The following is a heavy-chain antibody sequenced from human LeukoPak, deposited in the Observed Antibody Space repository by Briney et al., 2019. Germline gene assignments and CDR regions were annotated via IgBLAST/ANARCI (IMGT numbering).Heavy chain of an antibody. CDR2: IIPILGIA. CDR1: GGTFSSYA. CDR3: ARDRVSAAGIPPSGY. Sequence: SVKVSCKASGGTFSSYAISWVRQAPGQGLEWMGRIIPILGIANYAQKFQGRVTITADKSTSTAYMELSSLRSEDTAVYYCARDRVSAAGIPPSGYWGQRTLVTVSS. D-gene: IGHD6-13*01. V-gene: IGHV1-69*04. J-gene: IGHJ4*02.